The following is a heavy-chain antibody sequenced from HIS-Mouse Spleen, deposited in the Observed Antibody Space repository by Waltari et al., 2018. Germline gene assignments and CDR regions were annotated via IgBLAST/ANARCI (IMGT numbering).Heavy chain of an antibody. CDR3: AREIPYSSSWYDWYFDL. J-gene: IGHJ2*01. CDR1: GGAISSSSYS. V-gene: IGHV4-39*07. CDR2: IYYSGST. Sequence: QLQLQESGPGLVKPSEPLFLTCTVSGGAISSSSYSWGWIRQPPGKGLEWIGSIYYSGSTYYNPSLKSRVTISVDTSKNQFSLKLSSVTAADTAVYYCAREIPYSSSWYDWYFDLWGRGTLVTVSS. D-gene: IGHD6-13*01.